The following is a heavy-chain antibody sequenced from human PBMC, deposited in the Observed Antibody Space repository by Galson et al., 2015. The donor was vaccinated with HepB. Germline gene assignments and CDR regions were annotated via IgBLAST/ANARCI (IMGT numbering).Heavy chain of an antibody. CDR2: ISYDGSNK. J-gene: IGHJ4*02. CDR3: ARVPVTYYYDSSGYWMDY. Sequence: AMHWVRQAPGKGLEWVAVISYDGSNKYYADSVKGRFTISRDNSKNTLYLQMNSLRAEDTAVYYCARVPVTYYYDSSGYWMDYWGQGTLVTVSS. V-gene: IGHV3-30*04. CDR1: A. D-gene: IGHD3-22*01.